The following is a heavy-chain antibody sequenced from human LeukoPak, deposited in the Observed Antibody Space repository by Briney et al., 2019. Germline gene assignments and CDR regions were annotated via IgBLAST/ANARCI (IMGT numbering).Heavy chain of an antibody. Sequence: LSLTCTVSGGSISSGGYYMSWIRQAPGKGLEWVSYISSSGSTIYYADSVKGRFTISRDNAKNSLYLQMNSLRAEDTAVYYCARDVAVVVPRGAFDIWGQGTMVTVSS. CDR3: ARDVAVVVPRGAFDI. D-gene: IGHD2-15*01. CDR1: GGSISSGGYY. J-gene: IGHJ3*02. CDR2: ISSSGSTI. V-gene: IGHV3-11*01.